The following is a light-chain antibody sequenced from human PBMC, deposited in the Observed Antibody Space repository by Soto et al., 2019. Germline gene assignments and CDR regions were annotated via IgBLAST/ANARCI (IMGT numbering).Light chain of an antibody. V-gene: IGLV2-23*02. CDR1: SSDVGNYNL. CDR2: EVS. Sequence: QSALPQPASVSGSPGQSITISCTGTSSDVGNYNLVSWYQHHPGKAPKLIIYEVSKRHSGVSNRFSGSKSGDTASLTISCLQAEDEADYYCCSYAGSNYVFGTGTK. J-gene: IGLJ1*01. CDR3: CSYAGSNYV.